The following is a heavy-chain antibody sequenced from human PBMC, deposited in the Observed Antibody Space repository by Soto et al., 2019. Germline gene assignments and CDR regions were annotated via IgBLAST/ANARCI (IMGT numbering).Heavy chain of an antibody. CDR3: ARGGRYSSSSFDY. Sequence: QVQLQQWGAGLLKPSETLSLTCAVYGGSFSGYYWSWIRQPPGKGLEWIGEINHSGSTNYNPSLKSRVTLSVAPSKNQFSLMLSSVTAADTAVYYCARGGRYSSSSFDYWGQGTLVTVSS. J-gene: IGHJ4*02. CDR2: INHSGST. D-gene: IGHD6-6*01. V-gene: IGHV4-34*01. CDR1: GGSFSGYY.